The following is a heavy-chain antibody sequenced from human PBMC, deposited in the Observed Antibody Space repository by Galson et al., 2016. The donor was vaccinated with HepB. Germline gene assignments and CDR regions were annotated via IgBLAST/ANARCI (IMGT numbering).Heavy chain of an antibody. CDR2: ISWDGHNT. V-gene: IGHV3-43*01. CDR1: GFNFDDHV. CDR3: AKAPLSLIRPFDF. J-gene: IGHJ4*02. D-gene: IGHD3-16*01. Sequence: SLRLSCAGSGFNFDDHVMHWVRQGPGKGLEWVSLISWDGHNTYYADSVKGRFTVPRDNPNSSLYLQMTNLRPEDTAFYYCAKAPLSLIRPFDFWGQGTLVTVSS.